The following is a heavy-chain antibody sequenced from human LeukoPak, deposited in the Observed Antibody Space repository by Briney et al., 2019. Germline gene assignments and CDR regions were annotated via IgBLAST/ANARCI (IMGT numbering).Heavy chain of an antibody. CDR1: GFSVSSNY. D-gene: IGHD3-10*01. CDR3: AKPPIWFGELSSYYFDY. V-gene: IGHV3-23*01. J-gene: IGHJ4*02. CDR2: ISGSGGST. Sequence: GGSQRLSCAASGFSVSSNYMNWVRQAPGKGLEWVSAISGSGGSTYYADSVKGRFTISRDNSKNTLYLQMNSLRAEDTAVYYCAKPPIWFGELSSYYFDYWGQGTLVTVSS.